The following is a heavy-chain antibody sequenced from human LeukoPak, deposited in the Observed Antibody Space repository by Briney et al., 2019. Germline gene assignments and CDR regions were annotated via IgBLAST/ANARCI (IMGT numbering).Heavy chain of an antibody. CDR1: GGSISSYY. V-gene: IGHV4-59*01. Sequence: SETLSLTCTVSGGSISSYYWSWIRQPPGKGLEWIGYIYYSGSTNYNPSLKSRVTISVDTSKNQFFLKLSSVTAADTAVYYCARGGVTPDYGDLRAYYYYYMDVWGKGTTVTVSS. CDR3: ARGGVTPDYGDLRAYYYYYMDV. D-gene: IGHD4-17*01. CDR2: IYYSGST. J-gene: IGHJ6*03.